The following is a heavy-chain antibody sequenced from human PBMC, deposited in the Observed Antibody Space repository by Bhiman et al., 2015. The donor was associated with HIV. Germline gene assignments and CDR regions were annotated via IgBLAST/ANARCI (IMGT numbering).Heavy chain of an antibody. CDR1: GFTFSIYS. D-gene: IGHD3-22*01. CDR3: AREGPPRYDSSGYLDY. V-gene: IGHV3-30*03. CDR2: FSYDGSNK. Sequence: VQLVESGGGLVKPGGSLRLSCAASGFTFSIYSMNWVRQAPGKGLEWVAVFSYDGSNKYSADSVKGRFTISRDNSKNTLYLEMNSLRGDDTAVYYCAREGPPRYDSSGYLDYWGQGTLVTVSA. J-gene: IGHJ4*02.